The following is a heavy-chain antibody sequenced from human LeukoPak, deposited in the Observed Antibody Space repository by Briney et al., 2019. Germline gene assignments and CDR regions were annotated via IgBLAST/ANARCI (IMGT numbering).Heavy chain of an antibody. CDR1: GYTFTSYG. V-gene: IGHV1-46*01. Sequence: ASVKVSCKASGYTFTSYGISWVRQAPGQGLEWMGKINPSGGSTSHAQKFQGRVTMTRDTSTRTVYMELSSLRSEGTAVYYCAIEVYYHDTNSFVYWGQGTLVTVSS. CDR3: AIEVYYHDTNSFVY. J-gene: IGHJ4*02. CDR2: INPSGGST. D-gene: IGHD3-22*01.